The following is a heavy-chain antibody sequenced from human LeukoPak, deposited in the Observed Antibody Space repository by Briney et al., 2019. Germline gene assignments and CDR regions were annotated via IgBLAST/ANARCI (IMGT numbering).Heavy chain of an antibody. Sequence: ASETLSLTCTVSGASISSTTYYWGWIRQPPGKGLEWIGSIYYGGITYYNSSLKSRVTISVDTSKNQFSLKLSSVTAADTAVYYCARDRRQQPFDYWGQGTLVTVSS. CDR2: IYYGGIT. J-gene: IGHJ4*02. CDR3: ARDRRQQPFDY. CDR1: GASISSTTYY. V-gene: IGHV4-39*07. D-gene: IGHD6-13*01.